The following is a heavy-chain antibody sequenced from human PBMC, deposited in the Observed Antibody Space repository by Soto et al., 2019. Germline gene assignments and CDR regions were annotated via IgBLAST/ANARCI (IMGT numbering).Heavy chain of an antibody. J-gene: IGHJ4*02. Sequence: PGGSRRLSCAASGCSLNTAWLTWVPHAPRTRLYWFRRITGKPDGGPTDYAALVDGTFMISRDDSQNTVFLQMNSLKTAHTAVYYCTAGSPFNYWGPGTLVTVSS. CDR2: ITGKPDGGPT. CDR1: GCSLNTAW. V-gene: IGHV3-15*01. CDR3: TAGSPFNY.